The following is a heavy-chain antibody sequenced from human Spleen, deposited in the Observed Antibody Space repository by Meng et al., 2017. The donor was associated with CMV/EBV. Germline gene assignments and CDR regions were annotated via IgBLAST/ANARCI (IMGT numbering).Heavy chain of an antibody. CDR1: GYTFTGYY. Sequence: SGYTFTGYYMHWLRQAPGQGLEWMGWIKPNSGDTKSAQKFQGRVTMTGDTSISTAYMELNSLKPDDTAMYYCARTLGVGVVPQVDRWGQGTLVTVSS. CDR3: ARTLGVGVVPQVDR. J-gene: IGHJ5*02. V-gene: IGHV1-2*02. D-gene: IGHD3-3*01. CDR2: IKPNSGDT.